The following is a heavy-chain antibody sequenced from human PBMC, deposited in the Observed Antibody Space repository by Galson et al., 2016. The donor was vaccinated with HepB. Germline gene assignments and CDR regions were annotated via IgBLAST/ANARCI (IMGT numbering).Heavy chain of an antibody. D-gene: IGHD3-16*01. Sequence: SCKASRATFSSYAINWVRQAPGQGLEWMGGIIPIFRTANYAQKFQGRVTITADESTSTAYMELSSLRSEDTALYYCARERGWKQRLYYFDYWGQGTLVTVSS. J-gene: IGHJ4*02. V-gene: IGHV1-69*01. CDR2: IIPIFRTA. CDR1: RATFSSYA. CDR3: ARERGWKQRLYYFDY.